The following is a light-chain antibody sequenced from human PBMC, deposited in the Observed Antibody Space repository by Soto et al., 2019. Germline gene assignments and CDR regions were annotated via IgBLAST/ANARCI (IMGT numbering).Light chain of an antibody. CDR1: QSVYTNS. V-gene: IGKV3-20*01. J-gene: IGKJ2*01. CDR3: QQYGLPPHS. CDR2: VAS. Sequence: ESVLTQSPGTLSLSPGERATLSCRASQSVYTNSLAWYQQKPGQTPRLLVNVASNRATGIPDRFSSGGSGTDFTLTISSLEPEDFAVYYCQQYGLPPHSFGQGTRVEIK.